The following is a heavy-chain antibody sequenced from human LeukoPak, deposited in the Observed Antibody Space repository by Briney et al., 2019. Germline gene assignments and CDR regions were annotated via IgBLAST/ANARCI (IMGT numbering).Heavy chain of an antibody. Sequence: PSETLSLTCTVSGDSISSYYWSWIRQPPGKGLQWIGYIYYSGSTNYNPSLRSRVTISVDTSRNQFSLKLSSVTAADTAVYYCASGGSYYYFDYWGQGTLVTVSS. CDR1: GDSISSYY. J-gene: IGHJ4*02. CDR2: IYYSGST. D-gene: IGHD1-26*01. V-gene: IGHV4-59*01. CDR3: ASGGSYYYFDY.